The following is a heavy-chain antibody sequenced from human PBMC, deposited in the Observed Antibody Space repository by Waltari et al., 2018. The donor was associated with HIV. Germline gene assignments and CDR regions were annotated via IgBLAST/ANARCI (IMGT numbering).Heavy chain of an antibody. D-gene: IGHD3-16*02. J-gene: IGHJ6*02. Sequence: VQLVAWGANLHRPGGSIRLARVGAGFILSHNNLVGALRGPGKGPEWVSVLYSNGNTLYGGSVKGRFTIFRDNSKNTLYRQMHTLRVDDTAVYYCARMQRFYGSEQSRYFYFGMDVWGQGTTVTVSS. V-gene: IGHV3-53*01. CDR1: GFILSHNN. CDR3: ARMQRFYGSEQSRYFYFGMDV. CDR2: LYSNGNT.